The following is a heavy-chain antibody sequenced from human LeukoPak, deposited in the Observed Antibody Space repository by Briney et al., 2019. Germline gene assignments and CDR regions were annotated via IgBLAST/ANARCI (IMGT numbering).Heavy chain of an antibody. J-gene: IGHJ6*03. CDR3: ARHVSAGYYYYYYMGV. D-gene: IGHD6-13*01. V-gene: IGHV4-39*01. CDR1: GGSISSSSYY. Sequence: ASETLSLTCTVSGGSISSSSYYWGWIRQPPGKGLEWIGSIYYSGSTYYNPSLKSRVTISVDTSKNQFSLKLSSVTAADTAVYYCARHVSAGYYYYYYMGVWGKGTTVTVSS. CDR2: IYYSGST.